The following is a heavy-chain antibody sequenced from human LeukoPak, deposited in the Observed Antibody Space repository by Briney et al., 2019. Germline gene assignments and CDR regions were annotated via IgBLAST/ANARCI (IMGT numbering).Heavy chain of an antibody. CDR3: ARENYDFWSGYQTNWFDP. CDR1: GGSFSGYY. J-gene: IGHJ5*02. D-gene: IGHD3-3*01. Sequence: SETLSLTCAVYGGSFSGYYWSWIRQPPGKGLEWIGEINHSGSTNYNPSLKSRVTISVDTSKNQFSLKLSSVTAADTAVYYCARENYDFWSGYQTNWFDPWGQGTLVTVSS. CDR2: INHSGST. V-gene: IGHV4-34*01.